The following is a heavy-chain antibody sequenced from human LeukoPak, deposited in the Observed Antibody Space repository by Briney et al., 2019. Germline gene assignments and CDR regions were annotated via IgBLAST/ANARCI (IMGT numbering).Heavy chain of an antibody. Sequence: ASVKVSCKASGYTFTGYYMHWVRQAPGQGLEWMGWINPNSGGTNYAQKLQGRVTMTTDTSTSTAYMELRSLRSDDTAVYYCARESPDCGGDCSFDYWGQGTLVTVSS. CDR2: INPNSGGT. CDR3: ARESPDCGGDCSFDY. D-gene: IGHD2-21*01. V-gene: IGHV1-2*02. CDR1: GYTFTGYY. J-gene: IGHJ4*02.